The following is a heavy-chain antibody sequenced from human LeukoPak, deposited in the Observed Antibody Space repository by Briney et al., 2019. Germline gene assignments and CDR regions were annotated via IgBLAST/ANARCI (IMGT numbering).Heavy chain of an antibody. CDR3: ARDVYRGSSWYAFDF. J-gene: IGHJ4*02. CDR1: GFTFSDYS. D-gene: IGHD6-13*01. CDR2: ISSSSTTI. Sequence: PGGSLRLSCAASGFTFSDYSMNWVRQAPGKGLERVSYISSSSTTIYYADSVKGRFTISRDNAKKSLYLQMNSLRAEDTGVYYCARDVYRGSSWYAFDFWGQGTLVTVSS. V-gene: IGHV3-48*04.